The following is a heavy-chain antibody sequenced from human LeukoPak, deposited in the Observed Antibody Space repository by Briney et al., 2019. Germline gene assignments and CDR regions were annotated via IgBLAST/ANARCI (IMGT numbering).Heavy chain of an antibody. Sequence: GGSLRLSCAASGFTFSSYAMSWVRQAPGKGLEWVSAISGSGGGTYYADSVKGRFTISRDNSKNTLYLQMNSLRAEDTAVYYCAKKGTGYYYDSSGPPQYFQHWGQGTLVTVSS. J-gene: IGHJ1*01. CDR2: ISGSGGGT. CDR3: AKKGTGYYYDSSGPPQYFQH. CDR1: GFTFSSYA. V-gene: IGHV3-23*01. D-gene: IGHD3-22*01.